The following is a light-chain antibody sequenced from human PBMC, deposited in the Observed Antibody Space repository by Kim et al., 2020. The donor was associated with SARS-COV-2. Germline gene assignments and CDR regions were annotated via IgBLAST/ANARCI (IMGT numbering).Light chain of an antibody. Sequence: SASVGDRVTMTCRSSQDFGTWVAWYQQRPGRAPKLLIYKASALDSGVPGRFSGSGSGTEFTLTIDSLQADDVAIYYCQQYESYWTFGQGTKVDIK. CDR1: QDFGTW. J-gene: IGKJ1*01. CDR2: KAS. CDR3: QQYESYWT. V-gene: IGKV1-5*03.